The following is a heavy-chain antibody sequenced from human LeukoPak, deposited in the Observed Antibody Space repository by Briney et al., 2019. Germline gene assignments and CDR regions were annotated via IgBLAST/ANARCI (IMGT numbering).Heavy chain of an antibody. D-gene: IGHD5-12*01. V-gene: IGHV3-30-3*01. CDR3: ARESQYSGYAD. J-gene: IGHJ4*02. CDR1: GFTFSSYA. Sequence: GGSLRLSCAASGFTFSSYAMSWVRQAPGKGLEWVAVISYDGSNKYYADSVKGRFTISRDNSKNTLYLQMNSLRAEDTAVYYCARESQYSGYADWGQGTLVTVSS. CDR2: ISYDGSNK.